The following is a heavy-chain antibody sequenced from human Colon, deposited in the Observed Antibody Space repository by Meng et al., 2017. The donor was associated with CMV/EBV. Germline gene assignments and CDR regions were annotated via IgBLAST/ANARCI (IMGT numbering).Heavy chain of an antibody. D-gene: IGHD2-2*01. V-gene: IGHV3-23*01. CDR2: ISGSGGST. CDR3: VKDNGVSPSAMAGFFES. J-gene: IGHJ4*02. CDR1: GFSFSSYD. Sequence: GESLKISCAASGFSFSSYDMSWARQAPGKGLEWVSTISGSGGSTYYADSVKGRFTISRDNGKNSVYLQMNSLRIEDTALFYCVKDNGVSPSAMAGFFESWGQGTLVTVSS.